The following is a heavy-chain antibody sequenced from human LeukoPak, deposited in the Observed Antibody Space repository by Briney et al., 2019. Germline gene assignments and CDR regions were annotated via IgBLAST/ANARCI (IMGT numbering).Heavy chain of an antibody. Sequence: PGESLTLSCAASRLTLNKYALSWVRHAPRKGLEWDSLMYTGGATYYPNSVKGRLTITRNNSKNTLHRHIKSLEAKDTPVDYLASRIWWGEGALVSV. CDR1: RLTLNKYA. J-gene: IGHJ4*02. D-gene: IGHD1-14*01. V-gene: IGHV3-53*01. CDR3: ASRIW. CDR2: MYTGGAT.